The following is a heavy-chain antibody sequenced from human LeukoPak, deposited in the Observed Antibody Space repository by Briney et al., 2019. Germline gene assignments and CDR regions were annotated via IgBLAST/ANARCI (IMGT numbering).Heavy chain of an antibody. J-gene: IGHJ4*02. D-gene: IGHD6-13*01. Sequence: GGSLRLSCAASGFTFSSYGMHWVRQAPGKGLEWVAFIRYDGSNKYYAGSVKGRFTISRDNSKNTLYLQMNSLRAEDTAVYYCAKGIGAAGPFDYWGQGTLVTVSS. CDR1: GFTFSSYG. CDR2: IRYDGSNK. V-gene: IGHV3-30*02. CDR3: AKGIGAAGPFDY.